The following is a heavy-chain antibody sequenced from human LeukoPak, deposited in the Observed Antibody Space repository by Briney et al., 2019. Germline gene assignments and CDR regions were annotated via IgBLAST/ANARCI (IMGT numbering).Heavy chain of an antibody. V-gene: IGHV3-15*01. CDR2: IKSKIDGGAA. Sequence: PGGSQRLSCAASGFTFSGAWMSWVRQAPGKGLEWVGRIKSKIDGGAAEYAAPVQGRFIISRDDSSDMLHLQMNTLKTEDTAVYYCTREWYGELPYWGQGTLVTVSS. J-gene: IGHJ4*02. D-gene: IGHD3-10*01. CDR1: GFTFSGAW. CDR3: TREWYGELPY.